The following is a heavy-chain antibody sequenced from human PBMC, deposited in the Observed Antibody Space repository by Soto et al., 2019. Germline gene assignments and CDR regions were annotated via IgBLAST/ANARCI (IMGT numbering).Heavy chain of an antibody. J-gene: IGHJ4*02. CDR1: GFTFSSYG. V-gene: IGHV3-33*01. Sequence: GGSLRLSCAASGFTFSSYGMHWVRQAPGKGLEWVAVIWYDGSNKYYADSVKGRFTISRDNSKNTLYLQMNSLRAEDTAVYYCAGSIAAAGPGAYWGQGTLVTVSS. CDR2: IWYDGSNK. CDR3: AGSIAAAGPGAY. D-gene: IGHD6-13*01.